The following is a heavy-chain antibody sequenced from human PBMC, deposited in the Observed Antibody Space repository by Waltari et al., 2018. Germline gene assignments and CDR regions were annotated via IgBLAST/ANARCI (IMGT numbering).Heavy chain of an antibody. D-gene: IGHD4-17*01. CDR2: IMPLFGTS. Sequence: QVQLVQSGAEVKKPGSSVRVSRRASGDTFTTYGFNWVRQDPGPGHEWVGRIMPLFGTSNYAQKFQDRVTITADKYTSTVYMELNSLRPEDTAVYYCARALDYFRRENYFDYWGQGTPVTVSS. J-gene: IGHJ4*02. V-gene: IGHV1-69*13. CDR1: GDTFTTYG. CDR3: ARALDYFRRENYFDY.